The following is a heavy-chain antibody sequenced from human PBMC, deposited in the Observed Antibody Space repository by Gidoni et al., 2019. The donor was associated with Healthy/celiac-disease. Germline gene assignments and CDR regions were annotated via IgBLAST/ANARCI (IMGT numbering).Heavy chain of an antibody. CDR3: AREGVGYSREGYYYYGMDV. V-gene: IGHV4-39*02. D-gene: IGHD6-25*01. CDR1: GGSISSSSYY. Sequence: QLQLQESGPGLVKPSETLSLTCTVSGGSISSSSYYWGWFRQPPGKGLEWIGSIYYSGSTYYNPSIKSRVTISVDTSKNQFSLKLSSVTAADTAVYYCAREGVGYSREGYYYYGMDVWGQGTTVTVSS. CDR2: IYYSGST. J-gene: IGHJ6*02.